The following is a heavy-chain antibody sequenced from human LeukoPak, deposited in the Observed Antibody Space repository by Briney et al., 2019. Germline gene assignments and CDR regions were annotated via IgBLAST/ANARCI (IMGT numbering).Heavy chain of an antibody. CDR3: ARFLYLWFGELLPNNYYYGMDV. CDR1: GFTFGSYS. J-gene: IGHJ6*02. CDR2: ISSSSSYI. V-gene: IGHV3-21*01. Sequence: GGSLRLSCAASGFTFGSYSMNWVRQAPGKGLEWVSSISSSSSYIYYADSVKGRFTISRDNAKNSLYLQMNSLRAEDTAVYYCARFLYLWFGELLPNNYYYGMDVWGQGTTVTVSS. D-gene: IGHD3-10*01.